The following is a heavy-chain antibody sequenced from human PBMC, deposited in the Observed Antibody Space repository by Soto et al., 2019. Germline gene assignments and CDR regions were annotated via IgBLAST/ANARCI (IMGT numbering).Heavy chain of an antibody. CDR2: IHHSGNT. V-gene: IGHV4-39*07. D-gene: IGHD3-22*01. Sequence: SETLSLTCTVSGGSISSSSYYWGWIRQPPGKGLEWIASIHHSGNTFYNPSLKSRVTISVDTSENQFSLKLSSVTAADTAVYYCARDTDRSGYYYPFDYWGQGTLVTVSS. CDR3: ARDTDRSGYYYPFDY. CDR1: GGSISSSSYY. J-gene: IGHJ4*02.